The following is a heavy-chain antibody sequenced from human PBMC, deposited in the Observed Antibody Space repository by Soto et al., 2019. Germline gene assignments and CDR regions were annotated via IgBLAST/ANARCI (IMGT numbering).Heavy chain of an antibody. CDR3: SRGDLSVLYIDY. CDR1: GFTFNSYA. V-gene: IGHV3-23*01. J-gene: IGHJ4*02. D-gene: IGHD2-8*02. Sequence: EVQLLESGGGLVQSGGSLRLSCAASGFTFNSYAMSWVRQAPGKGLEWVSGISSSGVSTFYADSVKGRFTISRDNTKNTVYRQRNRLRAEDTAVYYWSRGDLSVLYIDYWGQGTLVTVSP. CDR2: ISSSGVST.